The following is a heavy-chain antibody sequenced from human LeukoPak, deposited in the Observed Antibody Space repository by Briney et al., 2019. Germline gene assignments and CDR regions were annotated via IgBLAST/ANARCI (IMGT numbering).Heavy chain of an antibody. CDR3: ARDTYYYGSGSSNRIFDY. CDR1: GFTFSSYW. J-gene: IGHJ4*02. Sequence: GGSLRLSCAASGFTFSSYWMSWVRQAPGKGLEWVANIKQDGSEKYYVDSVKGRFTISRDNAKNSLYLQMNSLRAGDTAVYYCARDTYYYGSGSSNRIFDYWGQGTLVTVSS. CDR2: IKQDGSEK. V-gene: IGHV3-7*01. D-gene: IGHD3-10*01.